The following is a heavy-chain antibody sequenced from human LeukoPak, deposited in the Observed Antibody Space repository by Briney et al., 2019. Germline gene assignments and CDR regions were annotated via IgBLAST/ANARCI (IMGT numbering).Heavy chain of an antibody. CDR3: ARNGDYVGVGYYYGLDV. D-gene: IGHD4-17*01. CDR1: GFTVSSVY. J-gene: IGHJ6*02. V-gene: IGHV3-53*01. CDR2: LHSGGSK. Sequence: GGSLRLYCAASGFTVSSVYMTWVRQAPGKGLDWVSVLHSGGSKYYADSVKGRFTISRDNSRNTLYLQMNSLRAADTAVYYCARNGDYVGVGYYYGLDVWGQGTTVTVSS.